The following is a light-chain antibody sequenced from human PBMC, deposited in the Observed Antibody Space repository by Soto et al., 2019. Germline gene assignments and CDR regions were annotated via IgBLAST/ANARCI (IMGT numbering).Light chain of an antibody. Sequence: EIVLTQSPGTLSLSPGEKATLSCRASQSVSSSYLAWYQQKRGQPPRLLIYGVSSRATGIPDRFSGSGSGTDFTLTISRLEPEDFAVYYCQQYSRSLRTCGQGTTVEIK. CDR3: QQYSRSLRT. V-gene: IGKV3-20*01. CDR2: GVS. J-gene: IGKJ1*01. CDR1: QSVSSSY.